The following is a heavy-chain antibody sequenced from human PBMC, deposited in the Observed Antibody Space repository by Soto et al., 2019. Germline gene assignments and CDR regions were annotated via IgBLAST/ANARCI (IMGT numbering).Heavy chain of an antibody. CDR2: ISSSSSTI. CDR1: GFTFSSYS. J-gene: IGHJ6*03. D-gene: IGHD1-1*01. Sequence: GGSLRLSCAASGFTFSSYSMNWVRQAPGKGLEWVSYISSSSSTIYYADSVKGRFTISSDNAKNSLYLQMNSLRAEDTAVYYCARGLENYMDVWGKGTTVTVSS. CDR3: ARGLENYMDV. V-gene: IGHV3-48*01.